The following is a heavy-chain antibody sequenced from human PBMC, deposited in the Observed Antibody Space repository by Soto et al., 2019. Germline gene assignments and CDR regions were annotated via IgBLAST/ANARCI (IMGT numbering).Heavy chain of an antibody. V-gene: IGHV4-39*01. D-gene: IGHD2-2*01. CDR2: IYYSGST. J-gene: IGHJ6*03. CDR1: GGSISSSSYY. Sequence: SETLSLTCTVSGGSISSSSYYWGWIRQPPGKGLEWIGSIYYSGSTYYNPSLKSRVTISVDTSKNQFSLKLSSVTAADTAVYYCARSHYCSSTSCYEGPFNYYMDVWGKGTTVTVSS. CDR3: ARSHYCSSTSCYEGPFNYYMDV.